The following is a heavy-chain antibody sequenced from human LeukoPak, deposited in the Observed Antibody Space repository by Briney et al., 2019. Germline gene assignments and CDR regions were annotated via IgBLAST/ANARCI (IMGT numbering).Heavy chain of an antibody. J-gene: IGHJ4*02. D-gene: IGHD6-6*01. Sequence: GGSLRLSCAASGFTFSTYWRNWFRQTPGKELEWVAKIKADGGEKDHVASVKGRFTISRDNAKNSLYLQMNSLRVEDTAVYYCARGGAARPDFWGQGTLVTVSS. V-gene: IGHV3-7*01. CDR3: ARGGAARPDF. CDR2: IKADGGEK. CDR1: GFTFSTYW.